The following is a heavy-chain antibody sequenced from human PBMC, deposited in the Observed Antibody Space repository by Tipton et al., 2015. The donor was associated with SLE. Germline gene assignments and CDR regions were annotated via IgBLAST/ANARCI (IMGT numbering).Heavy chain of an antibody. Sequence: TLSLTCTVSGGSISSYYWSWIRQPPGKGLEWIGYIYYSGSTNYNPSLKSRVTISVDTSKNQFSLKLSSVTAADTAVYYCARRGGYYYDSSGHLDYWGQGTLVTVSS. V-gene: IGHV4-59*08. CDR3: ARRGGYYYDSSGHLDY. CDR1: GGSISSYY. CDR2: IYYSGST. D-gene: IGHD3-22*01. J-gene: IGHJ4*02.